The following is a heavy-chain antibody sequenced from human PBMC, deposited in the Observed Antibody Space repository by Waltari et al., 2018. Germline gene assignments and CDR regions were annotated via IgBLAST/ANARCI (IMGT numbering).Heavy chain of an antibody. Sequence: EVQLVESGGGLVQPGGSLRLSCAASGFTFSSYSMNWVRQAPGKGLEWVSYISSSSSTIYYADSVKGRFTISRDNAKNSLYLQMNSLRAEDTAVYYCARVLWSSSWSLPLDYWGQGTLVTVSS. CDR3: ARVLWSSSWSLPLDY. V-gene: IGHV3-48*01. CDR1: GFTFSSYS. J-gene: IGHJ4*02. CDR2: ISSSSSTI. D-gene: IGHD6-13*01.